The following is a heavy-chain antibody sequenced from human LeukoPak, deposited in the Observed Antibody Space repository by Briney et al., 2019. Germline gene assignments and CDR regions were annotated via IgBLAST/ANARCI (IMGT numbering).Heavy chain of an antibody. V-gene: IGHV3-21*01. CDR1: GFTFSSYS. CDR3: ARDFSFSRMSQLASGGL. Sequence: GGSLRLSCAASGFTFSSYSMNWVRQAPGKGLGWVSSISSSSSYIYYADSVKGRFTISRDNAKNSLYLQMNSLRAEDTAVYYCARDFSFSRMSQLASGGLWGQGTMVTVSS. J-gene: IGHJ3*01. CDR2: ISSSSSYI. D-gene: IGHD2-2*01.